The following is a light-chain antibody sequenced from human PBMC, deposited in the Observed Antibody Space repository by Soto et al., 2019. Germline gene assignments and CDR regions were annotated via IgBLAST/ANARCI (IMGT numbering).Light chain of an antibody. CDR3: QQYNNWPPIT. J-gene: IGKJ5*01. Sequence: IQLTQSPSSLAASVGDRVTITCRASQGISSYLAWYQQKPGKAPKLLIYAASTLQSGVPSRFSGSGSGTDFTLTIRSLQPEDFAVYYCQQYNNWPPITFGQGTRRENK. V-gene: IGKV1-9*01. CDR2: AAS. CDR1: QGISSY.